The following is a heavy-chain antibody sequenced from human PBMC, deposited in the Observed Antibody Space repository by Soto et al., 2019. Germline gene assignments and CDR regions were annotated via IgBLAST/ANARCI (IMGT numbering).Heavy chain of an antibody. CDR2: ISGYNSIT. V-gene: IGHV1-18*01. J-gene: IGHJ4*02. D-gene: IGHD6-13*01. Sequence: QVQLVQSGAEVKKPGASVKVSCEASGHTFSSYGISWVRQAPGQGFEWMGWISGYNSITRYAQKFQGRVTMTTDTSTSTAYMELRSLRSDDTAVYYCARAFGSTDYWGQGTLVTVSS. CDR3: ARAFGSTDY. CDR1: GHTFSSYG.